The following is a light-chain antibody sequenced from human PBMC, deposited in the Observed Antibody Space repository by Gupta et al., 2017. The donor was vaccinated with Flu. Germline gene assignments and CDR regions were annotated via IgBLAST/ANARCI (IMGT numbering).Light chain of an antibody. CDR3: ATWDNSLSAMV. CDR2: EEH. J-gene: IGLJ3*02. CDR1: SSNIGNDY. V-gene: IGLV1-51*02. Sequence: SVLTQPPSVSAAPGQQVTISCSGSSSNIGNDYVSWYQQFSGTAPKVVIYEEHQRPSGIPDRFSGSKSGTSATLVISGLQAGDEADFYCATWDNSLSAMVFGGGTKLTV.